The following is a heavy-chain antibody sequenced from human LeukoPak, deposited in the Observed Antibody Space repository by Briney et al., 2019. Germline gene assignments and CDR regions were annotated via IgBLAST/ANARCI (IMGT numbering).Heavy chain of an antibody. V-gene: IGHV1-18*01. J-gene: IGHJ5*02. Sequence: ASVKVSCKASGYTFTSYGISWVRQAPGQGLEWMGWISAYNGNTNYAQKLQGRVTMTTDTSTSTAYMELRSLRSDDTAVYYCARASISSGYHGGWFDPWGQGTLVTVSS. CDR2: ISAYNGNT. CDR3: ARASISSGYHGGWFDP. D-gene: IGHD3-22*01. CDR1: GYTFTSYG.